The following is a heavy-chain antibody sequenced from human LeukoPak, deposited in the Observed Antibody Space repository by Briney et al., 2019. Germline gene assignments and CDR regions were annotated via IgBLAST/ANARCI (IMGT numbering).Heavy chain of an antibody. CDR3: ARVGGSYHEGPFDY. D-gene: IGHD1-26*01. CDR1: GGNFSSYA. V-gene: IGHV1-69*05. CDR2: IIPIFGTA. Sequence: GGSVKVSCKASGGNFSSYAISWVRQAPGQGLEWIGGIIPIFGTANYAQKFQGRVTITTDESTSIAYMELSSLRSEDTAVYYCARVGGSYHEGPFDYWGQGTLVTVSS. J-gene: IGHJ4*02.